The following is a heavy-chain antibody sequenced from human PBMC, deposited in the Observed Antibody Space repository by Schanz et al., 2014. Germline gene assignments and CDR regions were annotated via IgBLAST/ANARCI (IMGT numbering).Heavy chain of an antibody. Sequence: VQLVDSGGGLVKPGGSLRLSCAVSGFIVRSNYMTWVRQAPGKGLEWVSFVHPGGSTYYPDSVKGRFTISRDSSKNTLYLQMNSLRPEDTAIYYCAKNQYDDVDLSSFYFDFWGQGTLVTVSS. D-gene: IGHD3-10*02. J-gene: IGHJ4*02. CDR2: VHPGGST. V-gene: IGHV3-66*01. CDR3: AKNQYDDVDLSSFYFDF. CDR1: GFIVRSNY.